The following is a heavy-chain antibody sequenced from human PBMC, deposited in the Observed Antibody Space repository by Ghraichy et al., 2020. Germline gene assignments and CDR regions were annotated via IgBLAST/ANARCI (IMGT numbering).Heavy chain of an antibody. CDR1: GFTLSNHA. V-gene: IGHV3-23*01. D-gene: IGHD5-24*01. J-gene: IGHJ5*01. Sequence: GGSLRLSCAASGFTLSNHAMNWVRQAPGRGLEWVAGKRGSCGITYYADSVRGRFTIARDNAKNTVYLQMNRLRPEDTAIYYCRRSIDMATFDLDSWGQGTLVSVSA. CDR3: RRSIDMATFDLDS. CDR2: KRGSCGIT.